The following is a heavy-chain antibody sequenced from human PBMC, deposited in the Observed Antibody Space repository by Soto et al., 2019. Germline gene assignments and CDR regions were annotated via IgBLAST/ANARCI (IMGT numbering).Heavy chain of an antibody. CDR1: GFTFSSYT. Sequence: EVQLLESGGGLVQPGGSLRLSCAASGFTFSSYTMNWVRQAPGKGLEWVSGISDSGDSTYYADSVKGRFTISRDSSKNTLFLQRNSLRTEDTAVYYFARRRVNYPLDYWGQGTLVTVSS. V-gene: IGHV3-23*01. D-gene: IGHD3-10*01. CDR3: ARRRVNYPLDY. CDR2: ISDSGDST. J-gene: IGHJ4*02.